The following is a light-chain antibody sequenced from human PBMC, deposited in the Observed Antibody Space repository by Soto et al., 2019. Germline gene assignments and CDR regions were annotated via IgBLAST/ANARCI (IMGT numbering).Light chain of an antibody. CDR3: QSYDSSVTGGV. V-gene: IGLV1-40*01. Sequence: QSVLTQPPSVSGAPGQTVIISCTGSSSNIGAGYDVLWYQQLPGTAPKLLIYGNSNRPSGVPDRFSGSKSGTSGALAITGLQPEDEADYHCQSYDSSVTGGVFGGGTKLTVL. CDR2: GNS. CDR1: SSNIGAGYD. J-gene: IGLJ3*02.